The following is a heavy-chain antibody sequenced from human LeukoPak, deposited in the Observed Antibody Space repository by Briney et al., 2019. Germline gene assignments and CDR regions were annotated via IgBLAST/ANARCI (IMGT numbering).Heavy chain of an antibody. J-gene: IGHJ6*03. D-gene: IGHD5-24*01. CDR2: IRYDGRNK. CDR1: GFPLSNYG. V-gene: IGHV3-30*02. CDR3: AEIVEMATINYYYMDV. Sequence: PGGSRRLSCAASGFPLSNYGMHWVRKAQGKGLEGVAFIRYDGRNKYYADSVKGRFTISRDNSKNTLYLQMNSLRAEDTAVYYCAEIVEMATINYYYMDVWGKGTTVTVSS.